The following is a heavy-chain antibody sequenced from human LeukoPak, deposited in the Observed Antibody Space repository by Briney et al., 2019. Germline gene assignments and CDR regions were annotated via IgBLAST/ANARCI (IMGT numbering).Heavy chain of an antibody. CDR3: ARGSGYEDY. CDR2: IYYSGST. Sequence: SETLSLTCTVSGYSISSGYYWSWIRQPPGKGLEWIGYIYYSGSTYYNPSLKSRVTISVDTSKNQFSLKLSSVTAADTAVYYCARGSGYEDYWGQGTLVTVSS. J-gene: IGHJ4*02. CDR1: GYSISSGYY. V-gene: IGHV4-30-4*08. D-gene: IGHD3-9*01.